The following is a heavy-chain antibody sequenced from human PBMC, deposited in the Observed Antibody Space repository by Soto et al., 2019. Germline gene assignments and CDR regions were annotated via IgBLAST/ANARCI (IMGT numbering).Heavy chain of an antibody. V-gene: IGHV4-31*03. CDR1: GGSISSGGYY. Sequence: QVQLQESGPGLVKPSQTLSLTCTVSGGSISSGGYYWSWLGQHPGKGLEWIGNIYYSGSTYYNPSLKTRVAVSVHTAKNQISLKRSYVTVADTTVYVDAGDRRAADGPCFDFWGQGTLVTVSS. D-gene: IGHD6-13*01. J-gene: IGHJ4*02. CDR3: AGDRRAADGPCFDF. CDR2: IYYSGST.